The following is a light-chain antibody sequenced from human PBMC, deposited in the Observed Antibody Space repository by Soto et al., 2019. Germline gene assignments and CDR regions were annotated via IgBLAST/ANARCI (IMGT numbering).Light chain of an antibody. CDR2: DAS. Sequence: DIQMTQSPSTVSAYVGDSVTITCRASQSITTWLAWYQQRPGKAPKLLIYDASTLEGGVPSRFSGSGSATEFILTISSLQPDDFATYYCQQYKDDAWTFGQGTKVDIK. V-gene: IGKV1-5*01. CDR3: QQYKDDAWT. CDR1: QSITTW. J-gene: IGKJ1*01.